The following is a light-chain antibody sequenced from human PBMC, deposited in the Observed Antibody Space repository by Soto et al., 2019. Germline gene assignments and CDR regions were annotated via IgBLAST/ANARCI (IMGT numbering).Light chain of an antibody. CDR2: DVT. Sequence: QSALTQPASVSGSPGQSITISCTGTGSDVGGYDYVSWYQQYPGKAHKLVIYDVTNRPSGVSNRFSGSKSGNTAALIIFWLQAEDEADYYCCSYTSSGTYVFGTGTKVTVL. J-gene: IGLJ1*01. CDR1: GSDVGGYDY. CDR3: CSYTSSGTYV. V-gene: IGLV2-14*03.